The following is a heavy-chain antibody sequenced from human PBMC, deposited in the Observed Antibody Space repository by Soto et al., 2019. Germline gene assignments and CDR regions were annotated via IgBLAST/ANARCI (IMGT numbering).Heavy chain of an antibody. V-gene: IGHV4-4*02. CDR1: GGSISSSNW. CDR3: ARAYIYCSGGSCHPNWFDP. D-gene: IGHD2-15*01. CDR2: IYHSGST. J-gene: IGHJ5*02. Sequence: KPSETLSLTCAVSGGSISSSNWWSWVRQPPGKGLEWIGEIYHSGSTNYNPSLKSRVTISVDKSKNQFSLKLSSVTAADTAVYYCARAYIYCSGGSCHPNWFDPWGQGTLVTVFS.